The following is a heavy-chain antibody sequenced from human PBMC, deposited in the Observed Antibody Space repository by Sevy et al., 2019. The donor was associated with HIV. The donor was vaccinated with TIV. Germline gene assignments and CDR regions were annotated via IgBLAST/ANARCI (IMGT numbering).Heavy chain of an antibody. J-gene: IGHJ5*02. V-gene: IGHV4-34*01. D-gene: IGHD2-2*01. CDR1: GGSFSGYY. CDR3: ARAPPVVVVPGAPSWFDP. Sequence: SETLSLTCAVYGGSFSGYYWNWIRQSPGKGLERIGEINHSGSTHYNPSPKSRVTISVDTSKNQFSLRLNSVTAADTAVYYCARAPPVVVVPGAPSWFDPWGQGTLVTVSS. CDR2: INHSGST.